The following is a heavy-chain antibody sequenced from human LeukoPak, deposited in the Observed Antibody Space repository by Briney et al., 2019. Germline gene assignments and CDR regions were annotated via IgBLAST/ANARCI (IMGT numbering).Heavy chain of an antibody. V-gene: IGHV4-4*07. CDR2: IYGSGST. CDR3: ARDQYGSGSYYSYYGMDV. J-gene: IGHJ6*02. D-gene: IGHD3-10*01. CDR1: GGSISDYP. Sequence: SETLSLTCTVSGGSISDYPWSWIRQPAGKGLEWIGRIYGSGSTNYSPSLKSRVTMSVDTSKTQFSLKLSSVTAADTAVYYCARDQYGSGSYYSYYGMDVWGQGTTVTVSS.